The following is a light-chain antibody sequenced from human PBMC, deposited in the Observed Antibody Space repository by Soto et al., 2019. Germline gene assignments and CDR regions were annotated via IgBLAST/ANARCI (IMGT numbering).Light chain of an antibody. CDR3: SLYYSGAHLV. Sequence: QTVVTQEPSLVVSPGGTVTLTCASSAGAVTTTNWPNWFQQKPGQPPRALVYSTSNRHSWTPARFSGSLLGGKAVLTLSGAQPEDEADYYCSLYYSGAHLVVGGGTKLTVL. CDR1: AGAVTTTNW. CDR2: STS. V-gene: IGLV7-43*01. J-gene: IGLJ3*02.